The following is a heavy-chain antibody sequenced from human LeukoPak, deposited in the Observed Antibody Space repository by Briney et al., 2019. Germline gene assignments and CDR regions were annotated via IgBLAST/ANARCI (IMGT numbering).Heavy chain of an antibody. CDR2: ISSSSSYI. D-gene: IGHD2-15*01. CDR1: GFTFSSYS. CDR3: ATSPKPYCSGGSCYPP. Sequence: GGSLRLSCAASGFTFSSYSMNWDRQAPGKGLEWVSSISSSSSYIYYADSVKGRFTISRDTAKNSLYLQMNSLRAEDTAVYYCATSPKPYCSGGSCYPPWGQGTLVTVSS. V-gene: IGHV3-21*01. J-gene: IGHJ4*02.